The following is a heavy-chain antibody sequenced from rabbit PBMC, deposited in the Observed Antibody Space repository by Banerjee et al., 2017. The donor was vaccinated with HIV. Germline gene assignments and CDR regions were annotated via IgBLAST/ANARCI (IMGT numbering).Heavy chain of an antibody. Sequence: QSLEESGGGLVQPEGSLTLTCTASGFSFSSSLYMCWLRQAAGKGLEWIACIYGGNNNRTYYASWAKGRFTVSKTSSTTVTLQMTSLTAADTATCFCARVGTSSSGYYFYYHGMDLWGPGTLVTVS. CDR1: GFSFSSSLY. V-gene: IGHV1S40*01. D-gene: IGHD1-1*01. J-gene: IGHJ6*01. CDR3: ARVGTSSSGYYFYYHGMDL. CDR2: IYGGNNNRT.